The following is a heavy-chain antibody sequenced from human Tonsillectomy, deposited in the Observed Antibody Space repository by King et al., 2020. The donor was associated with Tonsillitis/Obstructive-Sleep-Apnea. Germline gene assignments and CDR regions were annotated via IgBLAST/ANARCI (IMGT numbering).Heavy chain of an antibody. CDR1: GDTFSSHA. CDR3: AHTREVYNHVNYYGMDV. CDR2: IIYNLGIA. V-gene: IGHV1-69*10. Sequence: QLVQSGAEVKKPGSSVKVSCKASGDTFSSHAITWVRQAPGHGLEWMGGIIYNLGIANYAHKFQGRVTITADKSTSTTYMEVSRWRFDDTAVYYCAHTREVYNHVNYYGMDVWGQETTVTVS. D-gene: IGHD1-1*01. J-gene: IGHJ6*02.